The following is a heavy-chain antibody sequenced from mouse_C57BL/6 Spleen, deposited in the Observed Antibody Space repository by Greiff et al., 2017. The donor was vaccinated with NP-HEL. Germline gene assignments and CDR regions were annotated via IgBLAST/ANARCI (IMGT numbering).Heavy chain of an antibody. J-gene: IGHJ2*01. D-gene: IGHD1-1*01. CDR3: ARPHYYYDSSFDY. CDR1: GYSFTSYY. V-gene: IGHV1-66*01. CDR2: IYPGGGNT. Sequence: QVQLQQSGPELVKPGASVKISCKASGYSFTSYYIHWVKQRPGQGLEWIGWIYPGGGNTKYNEKFKGKATLTADTSSSTAYMQLSSLTSEDSAVYYCARPHYYYDSSFDYWGQGTTLTVSS.